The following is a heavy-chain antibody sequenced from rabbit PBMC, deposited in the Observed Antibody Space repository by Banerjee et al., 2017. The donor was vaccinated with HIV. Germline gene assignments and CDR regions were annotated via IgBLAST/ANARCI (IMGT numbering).Heavy chain of an antibody. CDR1: GFSFSSNW. D-gene: IGHD1-1*01. CDR2: IDTSDGDT. J-gene: IGHJ4*01. V-gene: IGHV1S43*01. CDR3: ARDLTDVIGWNFAW. Sequence: QSLEESGGGLVKPGGTLTLTCTVSGFSFSSNWICWVRQAPGKGLEWIACIDTSDGDTDYASWVNGRFTISSHNAQNTLYLQLNSLTAADTATYFCARDLTDVIGWNFAWWGPGTLVTVS.